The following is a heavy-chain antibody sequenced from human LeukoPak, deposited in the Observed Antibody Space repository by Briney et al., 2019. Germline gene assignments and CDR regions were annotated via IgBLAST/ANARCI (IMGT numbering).Heavy chain of an antibody. V-gene: IGHV3-23*01. Sequence: GGSLRLSCAASGFTFSSYAMSWIRQAPGKGLEWVSGISGSGDSTYYGDPVKGRFTISRDNSKNTLYLQMNSLRAEDTAVYYCAKRWGSVSGQRYFDNWGQGTLVTVSS. J-gene: IGHJ4*02. CDR1: GFTFSSYA. CDR2: ISGSGDST. D-gene: IGHD3-16*01. CDR3: AKRWGSVSGQRYFDN.